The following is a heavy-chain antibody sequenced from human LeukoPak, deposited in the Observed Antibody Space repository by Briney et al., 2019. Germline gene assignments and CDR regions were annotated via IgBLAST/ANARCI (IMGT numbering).Heavy chain of an antibody. D-gene: IGHD3-22*01. V-gene: IGHV1-46*01. CDR1: GYTFTSYY. Sequence: ASVKVSCKASGYTFTSYYMHWVRQAPGRGLEWMGIINPSGGSTSYAQKFQGRVTMTRDTSTSTVYMELSSLRSEDTAVYYCARVPTYYYDSSGYYPYWGQGTLVTVSS. J-gene: IGHJ4*02. CDR2: INPSGGST. CDR3: ARVPTYYYDSSGYYPY.